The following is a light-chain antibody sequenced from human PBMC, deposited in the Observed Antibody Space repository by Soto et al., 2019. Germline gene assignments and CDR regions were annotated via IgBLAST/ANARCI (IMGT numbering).Light chain of an antibody. CDR3: SSFTNRNTWV. J-gene: IGLJ3*02. Sequence: QSVLTQPASVSGSAGQSITISCTGSSSDVGGRDYVSWYQQHPGKAPKVIIYEVTRWPSGVSGRFSGSKSGNTASLTISGLQPEDEADYYCSSFTNRNTWVFGGGTKVTVL. CDR2: EVT. V-gene: IGLV2-14*01. CDR1: SSDVGGRDY.